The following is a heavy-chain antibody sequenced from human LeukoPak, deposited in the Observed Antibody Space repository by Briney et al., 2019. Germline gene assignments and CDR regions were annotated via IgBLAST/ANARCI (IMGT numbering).Heavy chain of an antibody. J-gene: IGHJ4*02. CDR2: IYYSGST. Sequence: SETLSLTCTVSGGSISSYYWSWIRQPPGKGLEWIGYIYYSGSTNCNPSLKSRVTISVDTSKNQFSLKLSSVTAADTAVYYCASQEWELFPFGYWGQGTLVTVSS. CDR1: GGSISSYY. CDR3: ASQEWELFPFGY. V-gene: IGHV4-59*08. D-gene: IGHD1-26*01.